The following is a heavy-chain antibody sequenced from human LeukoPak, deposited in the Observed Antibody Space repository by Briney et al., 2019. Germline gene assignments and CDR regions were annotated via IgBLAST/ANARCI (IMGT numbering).Heavy chain of an antibody. CDR3: AKDAYYYGSGGGAFDI. D-gene: IGHD3-10*01. J-gene: IGHJ3*02. V-gene: IGHV3-23*01. Sequence: PGGSLRLSCAASGFTVSSNYMSWVRQAPGKGLEWVSGISGSGGSTYYAASVKGRFTISRDNSKNTLFLQMNSLRAEDTAVYYCAKDAYYYGSGGGAFDIWGQGTMVTVSS. CDR1: GFTVSSNY. CDR2: ISGSGGST.